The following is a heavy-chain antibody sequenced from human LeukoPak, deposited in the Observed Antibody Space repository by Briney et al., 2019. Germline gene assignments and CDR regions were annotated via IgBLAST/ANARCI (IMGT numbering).Heavy chain of an antibody. Sequence: SETLSLTCSVSGGSVSSGSYYWSWIRQPPGKGLEWIGYIHYSGSTNYNPSLKSRVTISVDTSKNQFSLKLSSVTAADTAVYYCARALYGDYVPFDPWGQGTPVTVSS. CDR1: GGSVSSGSYY. J-gene: IGHJ5*02. CDR2: IHYSGST. D-gene: IGHD4-17*01. V-gene: IGHV4-61*01. CDR3: ARALYGDYVPFDP.